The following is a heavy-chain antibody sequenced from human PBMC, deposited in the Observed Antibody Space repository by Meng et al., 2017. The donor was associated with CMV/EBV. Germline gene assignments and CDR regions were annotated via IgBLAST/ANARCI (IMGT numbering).Heavy chain of an antibody. CDR2: IYYSGST. Sequence: GSLRLSCTVSGGSISSYFWSWIRQPPGKGLEWIGYIYYSGSTNYNPSLKSRVTISVDTSKNQFSLKLSSVTAADTAVYYCARLKLLSCWFDPWGQGTLVTVSS. J-gene: IGHJ5*02. CDR3: ARLKLLSCWFDP. V-gene: IGHV4-59*08. CDR1: GGSISSYF. D-gene: IGHD2-2*01.